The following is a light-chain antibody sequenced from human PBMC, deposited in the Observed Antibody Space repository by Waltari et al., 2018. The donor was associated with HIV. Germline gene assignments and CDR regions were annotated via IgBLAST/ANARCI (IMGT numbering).Light chain of an antibody. J-gene: IGLJ2*01. CDR2: GNK. CDR3: QSYDISLSASVV. Sequence: QSMLTQPPSVSGAPGQRVTIPSPGSSSTIGPDYDVTWYQQIPGTAPKLLISGNKNRPSGVPDRFSASKSGTSASLTISGLQAEDEADYFCQSYDISLSASVVFGGGTRLTVL. CDR1: SSTIGPDYD. V-gene: IGLV1-40*01.